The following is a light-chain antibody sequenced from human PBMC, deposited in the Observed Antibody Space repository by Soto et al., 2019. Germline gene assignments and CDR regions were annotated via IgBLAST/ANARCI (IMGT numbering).Light chain of an antibody. Sequence: EIQMTQSPSSLSASVAERVTITCRASQSIRRSLNWYQQKPGKAPNLLIYAASSLQTGVPSRFTGSGSGTDFTLTISNLQPEDFAVYYCQQTYSSPRTFGQGTKVDIK. CDR3: QQTYSSPRT. V-gene: IGKV1-39*01. J-gene: IGKJ1*01. CDR1: QSIRRS. CDR2: AAS.